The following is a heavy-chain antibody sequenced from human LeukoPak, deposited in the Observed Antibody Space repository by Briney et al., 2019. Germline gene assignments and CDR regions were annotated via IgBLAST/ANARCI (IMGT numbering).Heavy chain of an antibody. V-gene: IGHV4-4*02. J-gene: IGHJ1*01. Sequence: SETLSLTCGVSGGSITSSNWWTWVRQPPGMGLEWIGEVYHSGSTYYNPSLKSRVTISVDKSKNQFSLRLSSVTAADTAVYHCATAGSSSWYKYFQHWGQGTLVTVSS. CDR1: GGSITSSNW. D-gene: IGHD6-13*01. CDR2: VYHSGST. CDR3: ATAGSSSWYKYFQH.